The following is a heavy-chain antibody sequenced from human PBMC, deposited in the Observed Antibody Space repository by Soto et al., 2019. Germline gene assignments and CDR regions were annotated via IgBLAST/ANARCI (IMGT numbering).Heavy chain of an antibody. Sequence: LETLSLTCNVSGGSTRSLTYCWGWIRQPPGKALEGIGSIYYTGSTYHNPSLKRRLTISVDTSKNQFSLRLSSVTAADTAVYYCARQRGYCSGGSCYRYWYFDLWGRGTLVTVSS. CDR2: IYYTGST. J-gene: IGHJ2*01. CDR1: GGSTRSLTYC. D-gene: IGHD2-15*01. V-gene: IGHV4-39*01. CDR3: ARQRGYCSGGSCYRYWYFDL.